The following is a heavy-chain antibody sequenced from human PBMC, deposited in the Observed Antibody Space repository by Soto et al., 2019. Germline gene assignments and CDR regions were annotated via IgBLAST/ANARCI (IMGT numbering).Heavy chain of an antibody. Sequence: SETLSLTCAVYGGSFSGYYWSWIRQPPDKGLEWIGEINNSGSTNYNPSLKSRLTISVDTAKNQFSLSLSSVTAADTAVYYCARRWGDAFDIWGQGTMVTVSS. D-gene: IGHD3-16*01. CDR1: GGSFSGYY. J-gene: IGHJ3*02. CDR2: INNSGST. V-gene: IGHV4-34*01. CDR3: ARRWGDAFDI.